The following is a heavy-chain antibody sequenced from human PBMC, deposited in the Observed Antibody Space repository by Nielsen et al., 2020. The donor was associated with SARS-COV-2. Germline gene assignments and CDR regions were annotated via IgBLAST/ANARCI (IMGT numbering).Heavy chain of an antibody. V-gene: IGHV3-23*01. Sequence: GESLKISCAASGFTFNIYAMAWVRRAPGRGLQWVIGVSSSGGSTYYTDSVKGRFAVSRDNSRNTLYLQMHSLRVEDTALYYCAKDDVVRGDAFDIWGQGTMVTVSS. CDR3: AKDDVVRGDAFDI. D-gene: IGHD3-10*01. CDR2: VSSSGGST. CDR1: GFTFNIYA. J-gene: IGHJ3*02.